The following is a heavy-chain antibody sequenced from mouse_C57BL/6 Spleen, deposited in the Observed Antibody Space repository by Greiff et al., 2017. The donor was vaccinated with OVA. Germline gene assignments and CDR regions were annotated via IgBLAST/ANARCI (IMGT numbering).Heavy chain of an antibody. CDR2: ISDGGSYT. CDR3: ARDPSLWSYAMDY. Sequence: EVKVVESGGGLVKPGGSLKLSCAASGFTFSSYAMSWVRQTPEKRLEWVATISDGGSYTYYPDNVKGRFTISRDNAKNNLYLQMSHLKSEDTAMYYCARDPSLWSYAMDYWGQGTSVTVSS. D-gene: IGHD1-1*02. V-gene: IGHV5-4*01. CDR1: GFTFSSYA. J-gene: IGHJ4*01.